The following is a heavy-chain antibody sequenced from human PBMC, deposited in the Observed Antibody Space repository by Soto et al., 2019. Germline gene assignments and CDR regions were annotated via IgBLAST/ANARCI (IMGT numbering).Heavy chain of an antibody. Sequence: SETLSLPCTVSGGSISSSSYYWGWIRQPPGKGLEWIGSIYYSGGTYYNPSLKSRVTISVDTSKNQFSLKLSSVTAADTAVYYCERVAVAGFYYYGMDVWGQGTTVTVSS. V-gene: IGHV4-39*01. CDR1: GGSISSSSYY. CDR3: ERVAVAGFYYYGMDV. D-gene: IGHD6-19*01. CDR2: IYYSGGT. J-gene: IGHJ6*02.